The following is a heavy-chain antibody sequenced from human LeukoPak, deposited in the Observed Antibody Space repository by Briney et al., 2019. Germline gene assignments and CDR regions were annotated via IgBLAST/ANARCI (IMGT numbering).Heavy chain of an antibody. D-gene: IGHD3-3*01. V-gene: IGHV3-15*01. CDR2: IKSKTDGGTT. J-gene: IGHJ6*03. Sequence: GGSLRLSCAASGFTFSNAWMSWVRQAPGKGLEWVGRIKSKTDGGTTDYAAPVKGRFTISRDDSKNTLYLQMNSLKTEDTAVYYCTTDQWPGLRFLEWLLNYYYYMGVWGKGTTVTVSS. CDR1: GFTFSNAW. CDR3: TTDQWPGLRFLEWLLNYYYYMGV.